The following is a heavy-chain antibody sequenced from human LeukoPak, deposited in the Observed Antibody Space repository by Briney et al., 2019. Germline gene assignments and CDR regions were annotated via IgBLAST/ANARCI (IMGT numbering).Heavy chain of an antibody. CDR1: GFTFSNYW. CDR3: ARETFAATARGGDH. CDR2: IKQDGSET. D-gene: IGHD6-13*01. V-gene: IGHV3-7*01. J-gene: IGHJ4*02. Sequence: PGGSLRLSCAASGFTFSNYWMTWVRQAPRKGLEWVANIKQDGSETYYVDSVKGRFTISRDNAKNSLFLQMNSLRADDTAVYYYARETFAATARGGDHWGQGTLVTVSS.